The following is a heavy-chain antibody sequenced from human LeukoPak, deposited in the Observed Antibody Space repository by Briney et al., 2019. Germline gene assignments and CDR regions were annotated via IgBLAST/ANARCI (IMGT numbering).Heavy chain of an antibody. V-gene: IGHV4-39*07. Sequence: SETLSLTCTVSGGSISSSSYYWGWIRQPPGKGLEWIGSIYYSGSTYYNPSLKSRVTISVDTSKNQFSLKLSSVTAADTAVYYCARIGWFGELFRGFDYWGQGTLVTVSS. J-gene: IGHJ4*02. D-gene: IGHD3-10*01. CDR2: IYYSGST. CDR3: ARIGWFGELFRGFDY. CDR1: GGSISSSSYY.